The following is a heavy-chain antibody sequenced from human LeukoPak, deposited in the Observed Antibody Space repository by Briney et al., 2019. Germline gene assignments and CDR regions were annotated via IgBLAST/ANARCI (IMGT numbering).Heavy chain of an antibody. CDR1: GFTFSSYW. D-gene: IGHD6-19*01. J-gene: IGHJ4*02. CDR2: INTDGSST. V-gene: IGHV3-74*01. Sequence: GGSLRLSCAASGFTFSSYWMHWVRHAPGKGLEWVSRINTDGSSTDYADSVKGRFPISRDNAKNTLYLQMNSLRVEDTAVYYCARLKGCWGQGTLVTVSS. CDR3: ARLKGC.